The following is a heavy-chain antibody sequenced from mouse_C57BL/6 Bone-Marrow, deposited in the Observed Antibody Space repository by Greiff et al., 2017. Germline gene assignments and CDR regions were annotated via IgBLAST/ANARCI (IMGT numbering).Heavy chain of an antibody. D-gene: IGHD2-1*01. CDR3: ALRGDMVTFYYYAMDY. V-gene: IGHV1-80*01. CDR2: IYPGDGDT. Sequence: QVQLQQSGAELVKPGASVKISCKASGYAFSSYWMNWVKQRPGKGLEWIGQIYPGDGDTNYNGKFKGKATLTADKSSSTAYMQLSSLTSEDSAVYFCALRGDMVTFYYYAMDYWGQGTSVTVSS. J-gene: IGHJ4*01. CDR1: GYAFSSYW.